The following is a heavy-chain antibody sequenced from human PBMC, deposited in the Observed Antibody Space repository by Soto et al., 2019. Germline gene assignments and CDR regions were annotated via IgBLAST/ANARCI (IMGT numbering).Heavy chain of an antibody. V-gene: IGHV3-30*18. D-gene: IGHD6-13*01. CDR3: AKDTLGAAAGTELLMPSSY. CDR1: GFTFSSYG. J-gene: IGHJ4*02. Sequence: HPGGSLRLSCAASGFTFSSYGMHWVRQAPGKGLEWVAVISYDGSNKYYADSVKGRFTISRDNSKNTLYLQMNSLRAEDTAVYYCAKDTLGAAAGTELLMPSSYWGQGTLVTVSS. CDR2: ISYDGSNK.